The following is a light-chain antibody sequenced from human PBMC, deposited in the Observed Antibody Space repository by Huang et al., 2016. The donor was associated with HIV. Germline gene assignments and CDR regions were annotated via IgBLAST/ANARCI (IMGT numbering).Light chain of an antibody. J-gene: IGKJ4*01. Sequence: EIVLTQSPATLSFFPGQRVSLSCRASQNINTHLAWYQQRPCQPPRLLIDAASSRVTGVAARFSGSGSGTDFTLTISSLESEDFATYYCQQRVNGLTFGGGTKV. V-gene: IGKV3-11*01. CDR3: QQRVNGLT. CDR2: AAS. CDR1: QNINTH.